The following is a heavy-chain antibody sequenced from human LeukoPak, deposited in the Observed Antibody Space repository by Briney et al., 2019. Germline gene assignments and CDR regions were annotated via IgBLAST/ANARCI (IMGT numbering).Heavy chain of an antibody. V-gene: IGHV4-30-4*08. CDR2: INYSGSN. Sequence: SETLSLTCTVSGGSISSGDYCWSRIRQPPGKDLVWIRYINYSGSNYYNPSLKSLVTIPVDTSKNQFSLKLSSVTAADTAVYYCADYYDSSGYYYGEYFQHWGQGTLVTVSS. D-gene: IGHD3-22*01. CDR3: ADYYDSSGYYYGEYFQH. J-gene: IGHJ1*01. CDR1: GGSISSGDYC.